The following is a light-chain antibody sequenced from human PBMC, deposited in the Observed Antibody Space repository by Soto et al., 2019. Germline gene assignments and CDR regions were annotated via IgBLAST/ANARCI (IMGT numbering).Light chain of an antibody. Sequence: QSVLTQPPSASGTPGQRVTISCSGSSSNIGSNTVNWYQQLPGTAPKLLIYSNNQRPSGVPDRFCGYKSGTSASLAISGLQSEDEADYYCAAWDDSLNGGVFGGGTKLTVL. J-gene: IGLJ3*02. V-gene: IGLV1-44*01. CDR1: SSNIGSNT. CDR2: SNN. CDR3: AAWDDSLNGGV.